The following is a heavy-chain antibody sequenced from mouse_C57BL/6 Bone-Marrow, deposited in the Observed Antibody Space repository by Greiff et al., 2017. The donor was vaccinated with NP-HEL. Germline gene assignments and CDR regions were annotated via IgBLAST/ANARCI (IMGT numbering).Heavy chain of an antibody. CDR1: GYTFTDYY. CDR2: IYPGSGNT. J-gene: IGHJ3*01. CDR3: ARWGYSGAFAY. V-gene: IGHV1-76*01. D-gene: IGHD3-2*02. Sequence: LSCKASGYTFTDYYINWVKQRPGQGLEWIARIYPGSGNTYYNEKFKGKATLTAEKSSSTAYMQLSSLTSEDSAVYFCARWGYSGAFAYWGQGTLVTVSA.